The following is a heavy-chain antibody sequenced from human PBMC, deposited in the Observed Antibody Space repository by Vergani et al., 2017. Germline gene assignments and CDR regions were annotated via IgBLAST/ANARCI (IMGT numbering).Heavy chain of an antibody. Sequence: QVQLQESGPGLVKPSETLSLTCTVSGYSISSGYYWGWIRQPPGKGLEWMGSIYHSGSTYYNPSLQSRVTISVDTSKNQFTLKLISVTAADTAVDYCVSDSWCYGWGSYEAWFDPWGQGTLVTVSS. J-gene: IGHJ5*02. CDR1: GYSISSGYY. D-gene: IGHD3-16*01. CDR2: IYHSGST. V-gene: IGHV4-38-2*02. CDR3: VSDSWCYGWGSYEAWFDP.